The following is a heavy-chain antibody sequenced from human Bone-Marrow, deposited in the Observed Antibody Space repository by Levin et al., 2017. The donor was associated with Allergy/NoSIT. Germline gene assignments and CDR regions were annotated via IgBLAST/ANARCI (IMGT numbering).Heavy chain of an antibody. CDR1: GFTFSNAW. Sequence: GGSLRLSCAASGFTFSNAWMNWVRQAPGKGLEWVGRIKSKTDGGTTDYAAPVKGRFTISRDDSKNTLYLQMNSLKTEDTAVYYCTTVSAYYYGSGSYPKHDVVTPFDYWGQGTLVTVSS. CDR3: TTVSAYYYGSGSYPKHDVVTPFDY. V-gene: IGHV3-15*07. D-gene: IGHD3-10*01. CDR2: IKSKTDGGTT. J-gene: IGHJ4*02.